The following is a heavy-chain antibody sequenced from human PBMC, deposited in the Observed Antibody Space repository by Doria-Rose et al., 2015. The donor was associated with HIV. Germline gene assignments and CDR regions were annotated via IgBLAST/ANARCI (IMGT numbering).Heavy chain of an antibody. J-gene: IGHJ4*02. Sequence: VQLVQSGGGLVQPGGSLRLSCAASGFTFSSYEMNWVRQAPGKGLEWVSYISSSGNTLYYADSVKGRFTISRDNAKNSLYLQMNSLRAEDTAVYYCARTYYDVLTGYYKGGEAAYYFDYWGQGTLVTVSS. D-gene: IGHD3-9*01. CDR1: GFTFSSYE. CDR2: ISSSGNTL. CDR3: ARTYYDVLTGYYKGGEAAYYFDY. V-gene: IGHV3-48*03.